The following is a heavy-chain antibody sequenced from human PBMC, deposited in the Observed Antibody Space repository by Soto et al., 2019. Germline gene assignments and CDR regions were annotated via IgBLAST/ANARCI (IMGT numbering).Heavy chain of an antibody. Sequence: QVQLVQSGPEVKKPGASAKVSCKTSGYIFSNFGISWMRRVPGQGLEWMGWISGYNGNTNYAQKFQDRVTLTTDTSTNTAYMELRSLGSDDTAVYYCARTSGGGVGTTSYWGQGTLVTVSS. J-gene: IGHJ4*02. D-gene: IGHD1-26*01. CDR3: ARTSGGGVGTTSY. CDR2: ISGYNGNT. CDR1: GYIFSNFG. V-gene: IGHV1-18*01.